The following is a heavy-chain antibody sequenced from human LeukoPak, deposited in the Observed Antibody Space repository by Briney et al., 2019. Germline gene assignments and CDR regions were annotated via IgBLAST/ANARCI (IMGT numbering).Heavy chain of an antibody. CDR1: GFPFSSYG. CDR3: AKLYDSSGYFGY. J-gene: IGHJ4*02. Sequence: QTGGSLRLSCAASGFPFSSYGMHWVRQAPGKGLEWVARLVYDERNDYANSVKGRFTISRDNSKNTLYLQMNSLRAEDTAVYYCAKLYDSSGYFGYWGQGTLVTVSS. D-gene: IGHD3-22*01. CDR2: LVYDERN. V-gene: IGHV3-30*02.